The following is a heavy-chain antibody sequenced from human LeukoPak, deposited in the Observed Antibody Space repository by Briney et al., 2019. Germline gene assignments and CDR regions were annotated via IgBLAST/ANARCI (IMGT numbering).Heavy chain of an antibody. CDR1: GYTFTGYY. CDR3: ARDHLGQQPLHYYYGMDV. D-gene: IGHD6-13*01. Sequence: GASVKVSCKASGYTFTGYYMHWVRQAPGQGLEWMGWINPNSGGTNYAQKFQGRVTMTRDTSISTAYMELSRLRSDDTAVYYCARDHLGQQPLHYYYGMDVWGQGTTVTVSS. CDR2: INPNSGGT. J-gene: IGHJ6*02. V-gene: IGHV1-2*02.